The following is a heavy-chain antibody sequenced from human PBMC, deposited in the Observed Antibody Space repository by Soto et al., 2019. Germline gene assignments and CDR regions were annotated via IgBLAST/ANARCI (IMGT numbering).Heavy chain of an antibody. D-gene: IGHD5-12*01. CDR1: GFIFDDYA. CDR2: ISWNSGSI. CDR3: ARERVATIAYYYYGMDV. Sequence: EVQLVESGGGLVQPGRSLRLSCAASGFIFDDYAMYWVRQPPGKGLEWVSGISWNSGSITYADSGKGRFTISRDNAKNFLYLQMNSLRIEDTALYYRARERVATIAYYYYGMDVWGQGTTVTVSS. J-gene: IGHJ6*02. V-gene: IGHV3-9*01.